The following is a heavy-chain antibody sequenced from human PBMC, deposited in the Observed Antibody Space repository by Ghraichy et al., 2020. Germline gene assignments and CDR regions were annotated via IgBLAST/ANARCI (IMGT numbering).Heavy chain of an antibody. J-gene: IGHJ6*02. V-gene: IGHV3-30*18. D-gene: IGHD3-10*02. CDR1: GFILSHYG. Sequence: GGSLRLSCTASGFILSHYGFSWVRQPPGQGLEWVADMSYDENNKYYADSVKGRFTISRDNSKNSLYLQMDSLRAEDTAWYYCAKDPGIFGDYVYGIDVWGQGTTFTVSS. CDR3: AKDPGIFGDYVYGIDV. CDR2: MSYDENNK.